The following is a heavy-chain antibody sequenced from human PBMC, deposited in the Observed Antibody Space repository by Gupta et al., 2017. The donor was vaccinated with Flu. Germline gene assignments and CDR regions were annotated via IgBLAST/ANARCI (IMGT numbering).Heavy chain of an antibody. CDR1: GFTFRTYA. J-gene: IGHJ4*02. Sequence: EVQLVESGGDLVQPGGSLTLSCEVSGFTFRTYAMNWVRQAPGKGLEWLSYIGVTGNTFYADSVRGRFTISRDNAKNSLYLQMNGLRDGDTALYYCARDLGGYNTGWGPYFDRWGQGTLVTVSS. V-gene: IGHV3-48*02. D-gene: IGHD2-8*02. CDR3: ARDLGGYNTGWGPYFDR. CDR2: IGVTGNT.